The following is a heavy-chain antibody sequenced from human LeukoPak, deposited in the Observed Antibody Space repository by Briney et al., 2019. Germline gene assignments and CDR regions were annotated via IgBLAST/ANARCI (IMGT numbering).Heavy chain of an antibody. J-gene: IGHJ4*02. Sequence: GGSLRLSCAASGFTFSKAWMSWVRQAAGKGLEWLGRIKSNADDGTTDYAAPMKGRISISRDDSQNTLYLQLNSLKTEDTAVYYCSTYRWQYDSSGDDYWGQGTLDTVSS. CDR2: IKSNADDGTT. CDR3: STYRWQYDSSGDDY. D-gene: IGHD3-22*01. CDR1: GFTFSKAW. V-gene: IGHV3-15*01.